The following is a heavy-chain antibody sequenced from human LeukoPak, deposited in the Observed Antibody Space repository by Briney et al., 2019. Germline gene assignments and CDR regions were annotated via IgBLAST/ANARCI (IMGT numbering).Heavy chain of an antibody. D-gene: IGHD2-21*02. CDR1: GFTFSSYS. V-gene: IGHV3-21*01. CDR3: ARGSRTVVTSLYYYYGMDV. J-gene: IGHJ6*02. Sequence: GGSLRLSCAASGFTFSSYSMNWVRQAPGKGLEWVSSISSSSSYIYYADSVKGRFTISRDNAKNSLYLQMNSLRAEDTAVYYCARGSRTVVTSLYYYYGMDVWGQGTTVTVSS. CDR2: ISSSSSYI.